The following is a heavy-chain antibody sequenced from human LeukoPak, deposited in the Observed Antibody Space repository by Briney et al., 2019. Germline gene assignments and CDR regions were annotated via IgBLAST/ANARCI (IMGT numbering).Heavy chain of an antibody. Sequence: PGATLTLSCTASGCTFSSYGMHWVRQDQPKGLERVAVISYDESNKYYADSVKGRFTIPRDNSKDTLYLQMNSLRAEDTAVYYCAKDRDGLHWGQGTLVTVSS. CDR3: AKDRDGLH. CDR2: ISYDESNK. CDR1: GCTFSSYG. V-gene: IGHV3-30*18. J-gene: IGHJ4*02. D-gene: IGHD5-24*01.